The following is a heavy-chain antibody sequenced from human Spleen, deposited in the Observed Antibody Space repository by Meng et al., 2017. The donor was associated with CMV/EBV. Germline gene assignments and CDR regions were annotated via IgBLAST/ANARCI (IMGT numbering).Heavy chain of an antibody. V-gene: IGHV3-7*03. CDR3: AKGGLERGYSYGYKSD. J-gene: IGHJ4*02. CDR1: GFTFNSYW. CDR2: IEQDGSEQ. D-gene: IGHD5-18*01. Sequence: GGSLRLSCEASGFTFNSYWMTWVRQAPGKGLEWVASIEQDGSEQYYVDSVKGRFTISRDNAKNSLYLQMNSLRAEDTAVYYCAKGGLERGYSYGYKSDWGQGTLVTVSS.